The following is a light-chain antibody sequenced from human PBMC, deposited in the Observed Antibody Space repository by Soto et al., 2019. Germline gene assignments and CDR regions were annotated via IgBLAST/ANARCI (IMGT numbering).Light chain of an antibody. Sequence: TLDASVVPIALIPCRASQSITSWLAWYQQKPGQAPKLLIYDASNLEIRVPSRFSGSGSGTEFTLTISSLQPDDFATYYCLQYNSYMRTFGHGTKVDIK. J-gene: IGKJ1*01. CDR1: QSITSW. V-gene: IGKV1-5*01. CDR2: DAS. CDR3: LQYNSYMRT.